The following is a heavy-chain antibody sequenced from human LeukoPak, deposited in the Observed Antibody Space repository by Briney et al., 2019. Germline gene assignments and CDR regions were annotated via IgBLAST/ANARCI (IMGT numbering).Heavy chain of an antibody. V-gene: IGHV4-59*12. CDR3: ARVGSAGIVVVPAATPLYWYFDL. CDR2: IYYSGST. CDR1: GGSTSSYY. J-gene: IGHJ2*01. D-gene: IGHD2-2*01. Sequence: SETLSLTCTVSGGSTSSYYWSWIRQPPGKGLEWIGYIYYSGSTNYNPSLKSRVTISVDKSKNQFSLKLYSVTAADTAVYYCARVGSAGIVVVPAATPLYWYFDLWGRGTLVTVSS.